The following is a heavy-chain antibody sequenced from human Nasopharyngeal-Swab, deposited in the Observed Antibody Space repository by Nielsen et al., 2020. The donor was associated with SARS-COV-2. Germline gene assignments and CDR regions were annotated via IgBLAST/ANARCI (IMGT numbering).Heavy chain of an antibody. CDR2: INEDGSST. Sequence: LSLTCAVYGGSFSGYYWSWIRQPPGKGLVWVSRINEDGSSTSYADSLKGRFTISRDNAKNTLYLQMNSLSAEDTAVYYCTRAGSFRHDYWGQGTLVTVSS. CDR3: TRAGSFRHDY. D-gene: IGHD6-13*01. CDR1: GGSFSGYY. V-gene: IGHV3-74*01. J-gene: IGHJ4*02.